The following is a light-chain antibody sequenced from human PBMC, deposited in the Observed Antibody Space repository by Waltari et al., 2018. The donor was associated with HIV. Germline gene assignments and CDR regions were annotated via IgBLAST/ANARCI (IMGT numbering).Light chain of an antibody. CDR1: SSNIGSNT. J-gene: IGLJ3*02. CDR2: SNN. Sequence: QSVLTQPPSESGTPGQRVTLPCSGSSSNIGSNTINWYQQLPGTAPKLLIYSNNQRPSGVPDRFSGSKSGTSASLAISGLQSEDEADYYCAAWDDSLNGWVFGGGTKLTVL. V-gene: IGLV1-44*01. CDR3: AAWDDSLNGWV.